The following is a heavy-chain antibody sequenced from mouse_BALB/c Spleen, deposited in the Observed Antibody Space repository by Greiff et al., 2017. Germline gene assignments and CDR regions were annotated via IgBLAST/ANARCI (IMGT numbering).Heavy chain of an antibody. D-gene: IGHD2-14*01. CDR3: ARRDYRYDEGAWFAY. CDR2: IYPGDGDT. CDR1: GYAFSSYW. J-gene: IGHJ3*01. V-gene: IGHV1-80*01. Sequence: VQLQQSGAELVRPGSSVKISCKASGYAFSSYWMNWVKQRPGQGLEWIGQIYPGDGDTNYNGKFKGKATLTADKSSSTAYMQLSSLTSEDSAVYFCARRDYRYDEGAWFAYWGQGTLVTVSA.